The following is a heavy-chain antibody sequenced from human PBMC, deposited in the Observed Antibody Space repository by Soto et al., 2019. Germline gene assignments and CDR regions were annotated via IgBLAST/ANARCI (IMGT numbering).Heavy chain of an antibody. J-gene: IGHJ6*02. Sequence: GGSLRLSCAASGFTFSSYSMNWVRQAPGKGLEWVSSISSSSSYIYYADSVKGRFIISRDNAKNSLYLQMNSLRAEDTAVYYCARVQGGYCSGGSCYPYYYYGMDVWGQGTTVTVSS. CDR1: GFTFSSYS. D-gene: IGHD2-15*01. CDR2: ISSSSSYI. V-gene: IGHV3-21*01. CDR3: ARVQGGYCSGGSCYPYYYYGMDV.